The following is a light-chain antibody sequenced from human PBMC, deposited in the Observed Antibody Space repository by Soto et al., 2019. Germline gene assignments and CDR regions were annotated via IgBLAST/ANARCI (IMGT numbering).Light chain of an antibody. CDR1: EFIRND. V-gene: IGKV1-6*01. J-gene: IGKJ2*01. CDR2: AAS. CDR3: LQDYIYPRA. Sequence: AIQMTQSPSSLSASVGDRVTITCRASEFIRNDLGWYQQKPGKAPKLLIYAASSLQSGVPSRFSGSGYGTDFTLTISSLQPEDIATYFWLQDYIYPRAFGQGTKLEIK.